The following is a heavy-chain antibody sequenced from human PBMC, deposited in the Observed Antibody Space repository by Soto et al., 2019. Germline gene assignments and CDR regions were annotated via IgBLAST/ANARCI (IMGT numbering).Heavy chain of an antibody. CDR1: GGSISSSSYY. Sequence: SETLSLTCTVSGGSISSSSYYWGWIRQPPGKGLEWIGSIYYSGSTYYNPSLKSRVTISVDTSKNQFSLKLSSVTAADTAVYYCARQIRSGWYYFDYWGQGTLVTVSS. CDR2: IYYSGST. J-gene: IGHJ4*02. D-gene: IGHD6-19*01. V-gene: IGHV4-39*01. CDR3: ARQIRSGWYYFDY.